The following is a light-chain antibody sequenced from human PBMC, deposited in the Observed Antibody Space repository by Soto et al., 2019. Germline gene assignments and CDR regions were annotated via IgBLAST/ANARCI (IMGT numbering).Light chain of an antibody. V-gene: IGKV1-39*01. CDR1: QSISSH. J-gene: IGKJ1*01. CDR2: AAS. Sequence: DIQMTQSPSSLSASVGDRVTITCRASQSISSHLNWYQQKPGKVTKLLIYAASSLYSGVPSRFSGSGSGTDFTLTISSLQPEDFATFYCQQTYRTPWTFGQGAKVEI. CDR3: QQTYRTPWT.